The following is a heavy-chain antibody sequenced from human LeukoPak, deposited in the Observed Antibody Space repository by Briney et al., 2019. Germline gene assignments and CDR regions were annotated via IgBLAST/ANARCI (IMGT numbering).Heavy chain of an antibody. CDR2: IWYDGSNE. J-gene: IGHJ5*02. CDR3: MRGGSTVYEGP. CDR1: GFRFSSYR. V-gene: IGHV3-33*01. Sequence: GRSLRLSCAASGFRFSSYRVHWVRQAPGKGLEGVADIWYDGSNEHYADSVRGRFTISRDNSKNTSYLQMKSLRADGTVVYYCMRGGSTVYEGPWGQGTLVTVSS. D-gene: IGHD2-8*01.